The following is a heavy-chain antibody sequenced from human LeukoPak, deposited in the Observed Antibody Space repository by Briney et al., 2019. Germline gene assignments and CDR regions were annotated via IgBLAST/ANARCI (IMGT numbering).Heavy chain of an antibody. CDR1: GFTVSSNY. J-gene: IGHJ4*02. D-gene: IGHD2-15*01. Sequence: QPGGSLRLSCAASGFTVSSNYMSWVRQAPGKGLQWVSVIYSGGITYYADSVKGRFTISRDNSKNTLYLQMNSLRAEDTAVYYCARGCSGGSCHLGYWGQGTLVTVSS. V-gene: IGHV3-53*01. CDR3: ARGCSGGSCHLGY. CDR2: IYSGGIT.